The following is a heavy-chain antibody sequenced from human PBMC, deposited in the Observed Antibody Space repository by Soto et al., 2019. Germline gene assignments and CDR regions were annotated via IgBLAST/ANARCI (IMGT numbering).Heavy chain of an antibody. CDR3: ASSPYFDWLFFVY. V-gene: IGHV3-66*01. CDR1: GFTVSSNY. Sequence: EVQLVESGGGLVQPGGSLRLSCAASGFTVSSNYMSWVRQAPGKGLEWVSVIYSGGSTYYADSVKGRFTISRDNSKNTLYLQMNRLRAEDTAVYYCASSPYFDWLFFVYWGQGTLVTVSS. D-gene: IGHD3-9*01. CDR2: IYSGGST. J-gene: IGHJ4*02.